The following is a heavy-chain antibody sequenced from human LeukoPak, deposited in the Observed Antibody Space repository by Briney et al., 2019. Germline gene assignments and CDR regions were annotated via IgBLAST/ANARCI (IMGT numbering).Heavy chain of an antibody. V-gene: IGHV1-69*05. J-gene: IGHJ4*02. CDR3: ARGRSYYDSSGYYYDY. CDR2: IIPIFGTA. D-gene: IGHD3-22*01. CDR1: GGTGSSYA. Sequence: SVKVSCKASGGTGSSYAISWVRQAPGQGLEWMGGIIPIFGTANYAQKFQGRVTITTDESTSTAYMELSSLRSEDTAVYYCARGRSYYDSSGYYYDYWGQGTLVTVSS.